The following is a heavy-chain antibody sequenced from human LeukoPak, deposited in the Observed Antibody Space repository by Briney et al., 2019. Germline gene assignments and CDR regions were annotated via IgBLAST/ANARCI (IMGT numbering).Heavy chain of an antibody. V-gene: IGHV1-69*13. J-gene: IGHJ2*01. CDR2: IIPIFGTA. D-gene: IGHD6-19*01. CDR1: GGTFSSYA. CDR3: ARVGVSSGWYDNYWYFDL. Sequence: SVKVSCKASGGTFSSYAISWVRQAPGQGLEWMGGIIPIFGTANYAQKFQGRVTITADESTSTAYMELSSLRSEDTAVYYCARVGVSSGWYDNYWYFDLWGRGTLVTVSS.